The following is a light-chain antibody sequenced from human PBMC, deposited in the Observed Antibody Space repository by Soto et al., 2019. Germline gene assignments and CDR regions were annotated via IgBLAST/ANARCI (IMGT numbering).Light chain of an antibody. Sequence: EIVLTQSPATLSLSPGERATLSCRASQSINNYIAWYQKKVGQAPRLLIDDAVNRATGIPPRFSGSGSGTDFTLTISSLEPEDFAVYYCQHLRTFGQGTRLEIK. V-gene: IGKV3-11*01. CDR2: DAV. CDR1: QSINNY. CDR3: QHLRT. J-gene: IGKJ5*01.